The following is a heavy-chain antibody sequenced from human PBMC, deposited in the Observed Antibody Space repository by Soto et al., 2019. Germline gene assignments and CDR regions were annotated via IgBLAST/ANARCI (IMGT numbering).Heavy chain of an antibody. CDR2: INHSGST. J-gene: IGHJ6*02. CDR3: ASSSLYGMDV. V-gene: IGHV4-34*01. Sequence: KTSETLSLTCAVYGGSFSGYYWSWIRQPPGKGLEWIGEINHSGSTNYNPSLKSRVTISVDTSKNQFSLKLSSVTAADTAVYYCASSSLYGMDVWGQGTTVTVSS. CDR1: GGSFSGYY.